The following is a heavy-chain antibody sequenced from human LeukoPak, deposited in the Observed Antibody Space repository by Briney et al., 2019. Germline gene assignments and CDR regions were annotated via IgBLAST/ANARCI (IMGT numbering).Heavy chain of an antibody. V-gene: IGHV1-69*05. D-gene: IGHD3-9*01. CDR3: ARARGGYYDILTGYSYNYYFDY. Sequence: SVKVSCKASGGTFSSYAISWVRQAPGQGLEWMGGIIPIFGTANYAQKFQGRVTITTDESTSTAYMELSSLRSEDTAVYYCARARGGYYDILTGYSYNYYFDYLGQGTLVTVSS. CDR1: GGTFSSYA. CDR2: IIPIFGTA. J-gene: IGHJ4*02.